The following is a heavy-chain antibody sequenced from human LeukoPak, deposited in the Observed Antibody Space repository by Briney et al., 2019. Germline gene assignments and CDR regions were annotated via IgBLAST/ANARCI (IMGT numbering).Heavy chain of an antibody. Sequence: GGSLRLSCAASGFTFSSYAMSWVRQAPGKGLEWVSAVRPSGATTYYADSVKGRFTISRDNSKNTLYLQMNSLRAEDTAVYYCARGPSYYCSGKAPLDYWGQGTLVTVSS. CDR1: GFTFSSYA. V-gene: IGHV3-23*01. CDR3: ARGPSYYCSGKAPLDY. CDR2: VRPSGATT. D-gene: IGHD3-10*01. J-gene: IGHJ4*02.